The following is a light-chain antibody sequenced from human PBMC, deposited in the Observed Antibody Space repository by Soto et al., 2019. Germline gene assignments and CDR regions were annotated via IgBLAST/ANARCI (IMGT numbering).Light chain of an antibody. CDR2: VAS. J-gene: IGKJ3*01. CDR3: QQSYTMPFT. Sequence: DIQMTQSPSSLSASVGDRVTITCRASQSISSYLNWYQQKPGKAPKLLLYVASSLQSGVPSRFSGSGSGTDFTLTISSLQPEDSATYYCQQSYTMPFTFGPGTKVDIK. V-gene: IGKV1-39*01. CDR1: QSISSY.